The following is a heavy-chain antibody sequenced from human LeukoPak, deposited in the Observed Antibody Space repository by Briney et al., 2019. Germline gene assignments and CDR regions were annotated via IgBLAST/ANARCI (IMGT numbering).Heavy chain of an antibody. J-gene: IGHJ4*02. CDR3: ARKAAAVDFDY. CDR2: ISVYNGNT. D-gene: IGHD6-13*01. CDR1: GYTFTSYD. V-gene: IGHV1-18*04. Sequence: ASVKVSCKASGYTFTSYDISWVRQAPGQGLEGMGWISVYNGNTNYAQKLQGRVTITTDTSTSTAYMELRSLRSDDTAVYYCARKAAAVDFDYWGQGTLVTVSS.